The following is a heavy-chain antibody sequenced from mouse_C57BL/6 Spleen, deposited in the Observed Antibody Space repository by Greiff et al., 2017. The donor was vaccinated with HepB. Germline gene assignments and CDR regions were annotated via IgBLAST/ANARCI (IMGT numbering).Heavy chain of an antibody. CDR3: ARSFYYYGSSYPYFDY. CDR1: GYTFTSYW. CDR2: IYPGSGST. V-gene: IGHV1-55*01. Sequence: QVQLKQPGAELVKPGASVKMSCKASGYTFTSYWITWVKQRPGQGLEWIGDIYPGSGSTNYNEKFKSKATLTVDTSSSTAYMQLSSLTSEDSAVYYCARSFYYYGSSYPYFDYWGQGTTLTVSS. J-gene: IGHJ2*01. D-gene: IGHD1-1*01.